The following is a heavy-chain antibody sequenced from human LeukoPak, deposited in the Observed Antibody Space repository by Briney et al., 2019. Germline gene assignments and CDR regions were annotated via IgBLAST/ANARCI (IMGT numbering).Heavy chain of an antibody. V-gene: IGHV4-34*01. Sequence: SETLSLTCAVYGGSFSGYYWSWIRQPPGKGLEWIGEINHSGSTNYNPSLKSRVTISVDTSKNQFSLKLSSVTAADTAVYYCASQTGVYYDSSGYAHWGQGTLVTVSS. J-gene: IGHJ1*01. CDR3: ASQTGVYYDSSGYAH. D-gene: IGHD3-22*01. CDR1: GGSFSGYY. CDR2: INHSGST.